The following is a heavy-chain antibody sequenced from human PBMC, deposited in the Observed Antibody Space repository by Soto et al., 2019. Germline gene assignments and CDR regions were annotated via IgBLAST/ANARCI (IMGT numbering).Heavy chain of an antibody. CDR3: AREGTRAAFEI. D-gene: IGHD1-1*01. J-gene: IGHJ3*02. Sequence: ASVKVSCKASGYTFTGYYMHWVRQAPGQGLEWMGWINPNSGSTYYANSVKGRFTISRDNSKNTLYLQMGSLRAEDMAVYYCAREGTRAAFEIWGQGTMVTVSS. CDR2: INPNSGST. V-gene: IGHV1-2*02. CDR1: GYTFTGYY.